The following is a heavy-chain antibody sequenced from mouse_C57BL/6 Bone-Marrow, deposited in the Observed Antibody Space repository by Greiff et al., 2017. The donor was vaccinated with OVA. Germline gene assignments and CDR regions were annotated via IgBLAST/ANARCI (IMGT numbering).Heavy chain of an antibody. J-gene: IGHJ2*01. CDR2: ISSGSSTI. CDR3: ARGVYYGSSVDY. CDR1: GFTFSDYG. V-gene: IGHV5-17*01. Sequence: EVMLVESGGGLVKPGGSLKLSCAASGFTFSDYGMHWVRQAPEKGLEWVAYISSGSSTIYYADTVKGRFTISRDNAKNTLFLQMTSLRSEDTAMYYCARGVYYGSSVDYWGQGTTLTVSS. D-gene: IGHD1-1*01.